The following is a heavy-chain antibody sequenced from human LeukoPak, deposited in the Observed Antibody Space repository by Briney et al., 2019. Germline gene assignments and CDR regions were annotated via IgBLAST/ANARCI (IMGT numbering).Heavy chain of an antibody. Sequence: PSETLSLTCTVSGGSISSSSYYWGWIRQPPGKGLEWIGNIYYSGSTYYNPSLKSRVTISQDTSKNQLSLRLSSVTAADTAVYYCSRGRAYFDWGQGTLVTVSS. J-gene: IGHJ4*02. CDR3: SRGRAYFD. V-gene: IGHV4-39*07. D-gene: IGHD3-9*01. CDR1: GGSISSSSYY. CDR2: IYYSGST.